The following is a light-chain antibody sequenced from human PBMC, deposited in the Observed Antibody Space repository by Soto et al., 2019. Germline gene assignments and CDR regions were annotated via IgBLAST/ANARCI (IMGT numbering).Light chain of an antibody. CDR2: GCT. V-gene: IGLV2-23*01. CDR1: SSDVGSYNL. J-gene: IGLJ1*01. CDR3: CSYAGITTYYV. Sequence: QSALTQPASVSGSPGQSITISCTGTSSDVGSYNLVSWYQQHPGEAPKLMIYGCTKRPSGFSNRFSGSKSGNTASLTISGLQAEDEADYYCCSYAGITTYYVFGTGTKLTVL.